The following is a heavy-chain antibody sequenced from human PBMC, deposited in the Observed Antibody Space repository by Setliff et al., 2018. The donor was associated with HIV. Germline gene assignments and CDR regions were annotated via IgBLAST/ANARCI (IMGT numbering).Heavy chain of an antibody. D-gene: IGHD2-15*01. CDR2: LYVSGDT. J-gene: IGHJ6*03. CDR3: ALTGHRLLRGYMDV. CDR1: DDPISSYY. Sequence: SETLSLTCYVTDDPISSYYWSWVRQPAGKGLEWMGRLYVSGDTNYNPSPKSQVTMSLDTSKKHFSLNLKSVTAADTAVYYCALTGHRLLRGYMDVWGKGTTVTVSS. V-gene: IGHV4-4*07.